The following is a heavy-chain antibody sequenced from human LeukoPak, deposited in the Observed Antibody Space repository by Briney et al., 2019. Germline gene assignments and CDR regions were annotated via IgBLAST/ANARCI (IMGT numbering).Heavy chain of an antibody. J-gene: IGHJ6*03. Sequence: SETLSLTCTVSGGSISSYYWSWIRQPPGRGLEWIGYIYYSGSTNYNPSLKSRVTISVDTSKNQFSLKLSSVTAADTAVYYCARGGRYFDWSRLAGFQHNYYYYYMDVWGKGTTVTISS. CDR3: ARGGRYFDWSRLAGFQHNYYYYYMDV. V-gene: IGHV4-59*01. CDR2: IYYSGST. D-gene: IGHD3-9*01. CDR1: GGSISSYY.